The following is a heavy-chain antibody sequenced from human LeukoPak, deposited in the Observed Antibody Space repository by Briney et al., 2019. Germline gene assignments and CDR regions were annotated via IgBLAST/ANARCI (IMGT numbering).Heavy chain of an antibody. D-gene: IGHD2-21*01. Sequence: GLEFICYIFYPGHSNHNPSFNTRVSISLDTSKDQISLKLSSVTAADTAVYYCARHRFASPLDSWGQGTLVTVSS. J-gene: IGHJ4*02. CDR2: IFYPGHS. V-gene: IGHV4-59*08. CDR3: ARHRFASPLDS.